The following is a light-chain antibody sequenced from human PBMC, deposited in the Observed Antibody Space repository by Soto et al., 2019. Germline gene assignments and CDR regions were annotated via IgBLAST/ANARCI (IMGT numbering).Light chain of an antibody. V-gene: IGLV2-14*01. Sequence: QSVLTQPASVSGSPGQSIAISCTGTSNDVGGYNYVSWYQQHPVKAPQLIIYDVTNRPSGVSDRFSGSKSDNTASLTISGLQAEDEADYYCSSYTSSSTPYVFGTGTKVTVL. J-gene: IGLJ1*01. CDR2: DVT. CDR1: SNDVGGYNY. CDR3: SSYTSSSTPYV.